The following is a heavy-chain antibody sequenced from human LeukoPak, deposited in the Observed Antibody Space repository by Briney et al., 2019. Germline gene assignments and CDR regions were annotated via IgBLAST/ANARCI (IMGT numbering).Heavy chain of an antibody. J-gene: IGHJ4*02. CDR3: AKAQEAYDFWSGYGIYFDY. Sequence: GGSLRLSCAASGFTFSSYAMSWVRQAPGKGLEWVSAISGSGGSTYYADSVKGRFTISRDNSKNTLYLQMNSLRAEDTAVYYCAKAQEAYDFWSGYGIYFDYRGQGTLVTVSS. CDR1: GFTFSSYA. CDR2: ISGSGGST. V-gene: IGHV3-23*01. D-gene: IGHD3-3*01.